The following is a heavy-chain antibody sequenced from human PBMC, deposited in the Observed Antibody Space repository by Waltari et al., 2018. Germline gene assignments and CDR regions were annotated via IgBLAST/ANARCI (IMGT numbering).Heavy chain of an antibody. D-gene: IGHD4-4*01. CDR1: GGSISSSSYY. J-gene: IGHJ4*02. CDR3: ARERPYSNYVDY. Sequence: QLQLQESGPGLVKPSETLSLTCTVSGGSISSSSYYWGWIRQPPGKGLEWIGSIYYRGSTYYNPSLKSRVTISVDTSKNQFSLKLSSVTAADTAVYYCARERPYSNYVDYWGQGTLVTVSS. CDR2: IYYRGST. V-gene: IGHV4-39*07.